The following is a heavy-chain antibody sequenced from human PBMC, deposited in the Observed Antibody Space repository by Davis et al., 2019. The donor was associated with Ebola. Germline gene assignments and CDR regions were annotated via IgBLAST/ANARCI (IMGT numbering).Heavy chain of an antibody. D-gene: IGHD2-2*02. CDR2: IKQDGSQK. CDR3: ARQYCSDTTCYTDAFDV. J-gene: IGHJ3*01. Sequence: GESLKISCAASGFTFSSYWMTWGRQTPGKGLEWVANIKQDGSQKYYVSSVKGRFPISRDNAKNSLYLQMTSLRAEDTAVYYCARQYCSDTTCYTDAFDVWGQGTWVTVSS. CDR1: GFTFSSYW. V-gene: IGHV3-7*01.